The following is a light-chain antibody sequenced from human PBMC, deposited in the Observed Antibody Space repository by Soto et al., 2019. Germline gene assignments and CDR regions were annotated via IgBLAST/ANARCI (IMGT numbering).Light chain of an antibody. CDR2: DVS. V-gene: IGLV2-14*01. Sequence: QSALTQPASVSGSPGQSITISCTGTSSDVGGYNYVSWYPQHPGKAPKPMIYDVSNRPSGVSNRFSGSKSGNTASLTISGLQDEDEADYYCSSYPSSSTLVFGGGTQLTV. CDR1: SSDVGGYNY. J-gene: IGLJ2*01. CDR3: SSYPSSSTLV.